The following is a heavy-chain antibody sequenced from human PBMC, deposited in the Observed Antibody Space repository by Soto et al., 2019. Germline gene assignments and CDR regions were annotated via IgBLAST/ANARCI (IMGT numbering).Heavy chain of an antibody. CDR2: ISGASNYI. V-gene: IGHV3-48*02. J-gene: IGHJ4*02. CDR1: GFTFSNFP. Sequence: EVQLVESGGGLVQPGGSLRLSCAASGFTFSNFPMTWVRQAPGKGLEWVSYISGASNYIYYADSVKGRFTISRDNAKNSMSLQMNSLRDEDTAVYYGARQVYTVVTPIDYWGQGTLVTVSS. D-gene: IGHD2-21*02. CDR3: ARQVYTVVTPIDY.